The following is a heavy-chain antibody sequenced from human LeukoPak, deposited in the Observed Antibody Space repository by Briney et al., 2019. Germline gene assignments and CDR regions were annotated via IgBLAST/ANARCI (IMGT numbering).Heavy chain of an antibody. Sequence: SQTLSLTCTVSGGSISSGSYYWSWIRQPAGKGLEWIGRIYTSGSTNYNPSLKSRVNITVDTSKNQFSLKLSSVTAADTAVYYCARDYEVEYYFDYWGQGTLVTVSS. CDR3: ARDYEVEYYFDY. J-gene: IGHJ4*02. D-gene: IGHD5-12*01. CDR1: GGSISSGSYY. CDR2: IYTSGST. V-gene: IGHV4-61*02.